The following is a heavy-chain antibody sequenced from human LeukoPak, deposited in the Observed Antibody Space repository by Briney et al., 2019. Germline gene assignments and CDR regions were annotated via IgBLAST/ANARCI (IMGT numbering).Heavy chain of an antibody. Sequence: TSETLSLTCTVSGGSISSYYWSWIRQPPGKGLEWIGYIYYSGSTNYNPSLKSRVTISVDTSKDQFSLKLSSVTAADTAVYYCARSDIGDWYFDLWGRGTLVTVSS. D-gene: IGHD5-12*01. CDR3: ARSDIGDWYFDL. J-gene: IGHJ2*01. CDR2: IYYSGST. CDR1: GGSISSYY. V-gene: IGHV4-59*01.